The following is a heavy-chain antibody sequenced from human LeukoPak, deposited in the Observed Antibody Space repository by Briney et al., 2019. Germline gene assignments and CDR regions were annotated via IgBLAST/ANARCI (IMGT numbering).Heavy chain of an antibody. V-gene: IGHV4-61*02. CDR3: ARYCSSTSCYGFDY. D-gene: IGHD2-2*01. Sequence: SETLSLTCTVSGGSISSGSYYWSWIRQPAGKGLEWIGRIYTSGSTNYNPSLKSRVTISVDTSKNQFSLKLSSVTAAGTAVYYCARYCSSTSCYGFDYWGQGTLVTVSS. CDR1: GGSISSGSYY. J-gene: IGHJ4*02. CDR2: IYTSGST.